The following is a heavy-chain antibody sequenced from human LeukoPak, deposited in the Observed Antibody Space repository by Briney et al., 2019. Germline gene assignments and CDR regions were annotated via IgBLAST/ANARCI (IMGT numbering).Heavy chain of an antibody. D-gene: IGHD3-3*01. Sequence: ASVKVSCKASGYAFTSYGISWVRQAPGQGLEWMGWISVYNGNTNYAQKLQGRVTMTTDTSTSTAYMELRSLRSDDTAVYYCARDVPDMVRFLEWFPSPADYWGQGTLVTVSS. CDR3: ARDVPDMVRFLEWFPSPADY. J-gene: IGHJ4*02. CDR1: GYAFTSYG. V-gene: IGHV1-18*01. CDR2: ISVYNGNT.